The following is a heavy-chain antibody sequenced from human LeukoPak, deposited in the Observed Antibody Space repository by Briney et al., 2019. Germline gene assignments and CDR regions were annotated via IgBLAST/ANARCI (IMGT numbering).Heavy chain of an antibody. V-gene: IGHV4-61*02. J-gene: IGHJ5*02. D-gene: IGHD5-12*01. CDR3: ARENIVATIGFDP. CDR1: GGSISSGSYY. CDR2: IYTSGST. Sequence: SETLSLTCTVSGGSISSGSYYWSWIRQPAGKGLEWIGRIYTSGSTNYNPSLKSRVTMSVDTSKNQFSLKLSSVTAADTAVYYCARENIVATIGFDPWGQGTLVTVSS.